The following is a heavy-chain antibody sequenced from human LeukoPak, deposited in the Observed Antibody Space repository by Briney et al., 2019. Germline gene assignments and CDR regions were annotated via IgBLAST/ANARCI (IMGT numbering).Heavy chain of an antibody. CDR2: IYYSGST. J-gene: IGHJ6*03. Sequence: SETLSLTCAVSGGSISSGGYSWSWIRQPPGKGLEWIGYIYYSGSTNYNPSLKSRVTISVDTSKNQFSLKLSSVTAADTAVYYCARSVYGDYVDYYYYYMDVWGKGTTVTVSS. CDR3: ARSVYGDYVDYYYYYMDV. D-gene: IGHD4-17*01. CDR1: GGSISSGGYS. V-gene: IGHV4-61*08.